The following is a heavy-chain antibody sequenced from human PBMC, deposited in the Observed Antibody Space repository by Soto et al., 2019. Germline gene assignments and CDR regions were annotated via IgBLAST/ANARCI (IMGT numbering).Heavy chain of an antibody. J-gene: IGHJ4*02. Sequence: QVQLVESGGGVVQPGRSLRLSCAASGFTFSSYGMHWVRQAPGKGLEWVAVISYDGSNKYYADSVKGRFTISRDNSKNTLYLQMNSLRAEDTAVYYCAEPRHYWGQGTLVTVSS. D-gene: IGHD1-1*01. V-gene: IGHV3-30*03. CDR2: ISYDGSNK. CDR1: GFTFSSYG. CDR3: AEPRHY.